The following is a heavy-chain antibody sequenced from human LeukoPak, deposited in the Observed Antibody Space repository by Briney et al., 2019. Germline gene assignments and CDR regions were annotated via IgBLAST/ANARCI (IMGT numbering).Heavy chain of an antibody. CDR2: ISSSGTPK. V-gene: IGHV3-11*01. D-gene: IGHD1-1*01. Sequence: PGGSLRLSCAASEFTFFTYSMSWIRQAPGKGLEWISYISSSGTPKYYADSVKGRFTISRDNAKKSLFLQMNSLRDEDTAVYYCVRDDGHHWFDFWGQGTLVTVSS. CDR1: EFTFFTYS. J-gene: IGHJ4*02. CDR3: VRDDGHHWFDF.